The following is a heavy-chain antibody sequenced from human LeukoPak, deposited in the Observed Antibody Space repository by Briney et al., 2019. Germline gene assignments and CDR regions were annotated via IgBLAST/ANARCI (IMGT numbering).Heavy chain of an antibody. CDR3: ARAITDVLYSYGQEVYYYYYMDV. J-gene: IGHJ6*03. Sequence: GGSLRLSCAASGFTFDDYGMSWVRQAPGKGLEWVSGINWNGGSTGYADSVKGRFTISRDNAKNSLYLQMNSLRAEDTALYYCARAITDVLYSYGQEVYYYYYMDVWGKGTTVTVSS. D-gene: IGHD5-18*01. CDR1: GFTFDDYG. V-gene: IGHV3-20*04. CDR2: INWNGGST.